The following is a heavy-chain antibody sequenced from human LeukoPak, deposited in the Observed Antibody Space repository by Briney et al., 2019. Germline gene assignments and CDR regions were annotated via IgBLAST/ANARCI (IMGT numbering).Heavy chain of an antibody. J-gene: IGHJ5*02. CDR2: IIPIFGTA. D-gene: IGHD3-10*01. V-gene: IGHV1-69*13. CDR1: GGTFSSYA. Sequence: RASVKVSCKASGGTFSSYAISWVRQAPGQGLEWMGGIIPIFGTANYAQKFQGRVTITADESTSTAYMELSSLRSEDTAVYYCARGFGDHNDWFDPWGQGTLVTVSS. CDR3: ARGFGDHNDWFDP.